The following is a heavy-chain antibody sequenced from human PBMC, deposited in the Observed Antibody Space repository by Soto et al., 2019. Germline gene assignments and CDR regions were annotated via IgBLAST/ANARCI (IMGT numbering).Heavy chain of an antibody. V-gene: IGHV1-18*01. CDR3: ARDLGREAIFGVVTAY. CDR2: ISAYNGNT. Sequence: QVQLVQSGAEVKKPGASVKVSCKASGYTFTTYGISWVRQAPGQGLEWMGWISAYNGNTNYAQKVQGRVTMTTDTSTSTAYMELRNLRSDDTAVYYCARDLGREAIFGVVTAYWGQGTLVTVSS. J-gene: IGHJ4*02. CDR1: GYTFTTYG. D-gene: IGHD3-3*01.